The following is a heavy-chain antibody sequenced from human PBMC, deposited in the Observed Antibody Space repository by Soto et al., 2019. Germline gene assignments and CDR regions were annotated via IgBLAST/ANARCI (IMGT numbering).Heavy chain of an antibody. CDR3: AMQASYWHGGGGWFDP. V-gene: IGHV3-13*01. CDR2: IGTLHDT. Sequence: EVQLVESGGGLVQPGGSLRLSCAASGFTFSAYDMHWVRQPTGKGLEWVSAIGTLHDTYYPDSVKGRFTISRENAKNSLYFQMNSLTTGAPGGYYWAMQASYWHGGGGWFDPWGQGTLVTVSS. J-gene: IGHJ5*02. CDR1: GFTFSAYD. D-gene: IGHD2-8*02.